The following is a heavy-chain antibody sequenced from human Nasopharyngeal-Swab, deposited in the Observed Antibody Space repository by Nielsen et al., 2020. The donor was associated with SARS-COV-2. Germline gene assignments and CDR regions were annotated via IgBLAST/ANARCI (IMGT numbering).Heavy chain of an antibody. D-gene: IGHD2-2*01. V-gene: IGHV3-21*01. Sequence: GGSLRLSCAASGFTFSSYSMNWVRQAPGKGLEWVSSISSSSSYIYYADSVKGRFTIPRDNAKNSLYLQMNSLRAEDTAVYYCARVYCSSTSCYFYGMDVWGQGTTVTVSS. CDR1: GFTFSSYS. J-gene: IGHJ6*02. CDR3: ARVYCSSTSCYFYGMDV. CDR2: ISSSSSYI.